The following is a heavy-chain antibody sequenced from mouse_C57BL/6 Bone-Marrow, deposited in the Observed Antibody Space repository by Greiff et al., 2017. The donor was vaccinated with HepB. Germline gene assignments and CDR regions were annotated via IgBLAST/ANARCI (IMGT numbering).Heavy chain of an antibody. CDR1: GFNIKDDY. D-gene: IGHD1-1*01. CDR3: TTWITTVVAGFDY. J-gene: IGHJ2*01. V-gene: IGHV14-4*01. CDR2: IDPENGDT. Sequence: VQLKQSGAELVRPGASVKLSCTASGFNIKDDYMHWVKQRPEQGLEWIGWIDPENGDTEYASKFQGKATITADTSSNTAYLQLSSLTSEDTAVYYCTTWITTVVAGFDYWGQGTTLTVSS.